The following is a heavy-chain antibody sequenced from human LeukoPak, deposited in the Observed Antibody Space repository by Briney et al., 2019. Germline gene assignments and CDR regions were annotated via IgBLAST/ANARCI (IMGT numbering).Heavy chain of an antibody. V-gene: IGHV3-48*02. J-gene: IGHJ4*02. CDR3: YVVGY. D-gene: IGHD2-15*01. CDR1: GFTFSSYS. CDR2: ISFSSATI. Sequence: GGSLRLSCEASGFTFSSYSMNWVRQAPGKGLEWVSYISFSSATIHYADSVKGRFTISRDNAKNSLYLQMNRLRDEDTAVYFCYVVGYWGQGTLVTVSS.